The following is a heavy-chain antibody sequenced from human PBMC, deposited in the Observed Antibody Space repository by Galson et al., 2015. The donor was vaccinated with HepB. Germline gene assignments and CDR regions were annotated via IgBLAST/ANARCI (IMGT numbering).Heavy chain of an antibody. CDR2: ISGSGGST. Sequence: SLRLSCAASGFTFSSYAMSWVRQAPGKGLEWVSAISGSGGSTYYADSVKGRFTISRDNSKNTLYLQMNSLRAEDTAVYYCAKGNDYDSSGYYHDYWGQGTLVTVSS. CDR3: AKGNDYDSSGYYHDY. J-gene: IGHJ4*02. D-gene: IGHD3-22*01. CDR1: GFTFSSYA. V-gene: IGHV3-23*01.